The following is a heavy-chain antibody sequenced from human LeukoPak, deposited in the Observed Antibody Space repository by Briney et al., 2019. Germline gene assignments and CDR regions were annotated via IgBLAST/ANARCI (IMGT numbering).Heavy chain of an antibody. CDR2: IIPIFGTA. CDR3: ARVGLLTGVIDY. J-gene: IGHJ4*02. D-gene: IGHD7-27*01. CDR1: GGTFSSYA. V-gene: IGHV1-69*05. Sequence: GASVKVSCKASGGTFSSYAISWVRQAPGQGLEWMGRIIPIFGTANYAQKFQGRVTITTDESTSTAYMELSSLRSEDTAVYYCARVGLLTGVIDYWGQGTLVTVSS.